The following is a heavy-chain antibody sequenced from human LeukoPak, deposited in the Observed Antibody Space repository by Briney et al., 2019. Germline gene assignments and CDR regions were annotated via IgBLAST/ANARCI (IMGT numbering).Heavy chain of an antibody. CDR3: ARYPKYCSSTRCGARFDI. D-gene: IGHD2-2*01. J-gene: IGHJ3*02. CDR2: IKQDGSEK. Sequence: GGSLRLSCAASGFTFSSYWMSWVRQAPGKGLEWVANIKQDGSEKYYVDSVKGRFTISRDNAKNSLYLQMNSLRAEDTAVYYCARYPKYCSSTRCGARFDIWGQGTMVTVSS. CDR1: GFTFSSYW. V-gene: IGHV3-7*01.